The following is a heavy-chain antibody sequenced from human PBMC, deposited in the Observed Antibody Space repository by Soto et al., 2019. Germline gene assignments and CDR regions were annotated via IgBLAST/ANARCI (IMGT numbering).Heavy chain of an antibody. D-gene: IGHD3-10*01. Sequence: QVQLVESGGGVVQPGRSLRLSCAASGFTFSSYGMHWVRQAPGKGLEWVAVIWYDGSNKYYADSVKGRFTISRDNSKNELYLQRNSLRAEDTAVYYCARARGRFGELRAVHFDYWGQGTLVTVSS. CDR1: GFTFSSYG. V-gene: IGHV3-33*01. CDR2: IWYDGSNK. J-gene: IGHJ4*02. CDR3: ARARGRFGELRAVHFDY.